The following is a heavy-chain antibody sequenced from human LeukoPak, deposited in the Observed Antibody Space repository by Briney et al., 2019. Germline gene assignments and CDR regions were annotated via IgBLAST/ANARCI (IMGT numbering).Heavy chain of an antibody. J-gene: IGHJ4*02. D-gene: IGHD6-13*01. CDR2: ISANGDTT. CDR1: GFTFSSYA. V-gene: IGHV3-23*01. Sequence: GGSLRLSCAASGFTFSSYAMSWVRQAPGKGLDGVSGISANGDTTKYADSVKGRFTISRDNSKNTVFLQMNSLRADDTAVYYCAKEGRIAAGTGDYFDCWGQGTLVIVSS. CDR3: AKEGRIAAGTGDYFDC.